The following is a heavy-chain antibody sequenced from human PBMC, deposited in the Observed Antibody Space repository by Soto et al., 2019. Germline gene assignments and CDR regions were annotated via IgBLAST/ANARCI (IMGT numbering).Heavy chain of an antibody. Sequence: GGTMRRSCAAGGFTFSDHYMDWVRQAPGKGLECVRRVTNKVTSSATHYASSVSGRFTSPRDGSKNSVFLQMSRWKTEATAVYYCVTHAAYDREHPFSYCYAMCDWGKRTT. J-gene: IGHJ6*03. CDR1: GFTFSDHY. V-gene: IGHV3-72*01. CDR2: VTNKVTSSAT. D-gene: IGHD2-2*01. CDR3: VTHAAYDREHPFSYCYAMCD.